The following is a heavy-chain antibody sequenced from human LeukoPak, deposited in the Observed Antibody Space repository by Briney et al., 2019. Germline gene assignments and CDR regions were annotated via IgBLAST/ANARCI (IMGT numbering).Heavy chain of an antibody. V-gene: IGHV3-53*01. CDR2: ICSGGST. CDR3: ARGYYYGSASSFDY. CDR1: WVAVSISY. J-gene: IGHJ4*02. D-gene: IGHD3-10*01. Sequence: GSLRLSGAGCWVAVSISYRSCGPHAPGKGLDCGSVICSGGSTYYGASVKGRFPISRDNSKNPLYLQMNSLRAEDPGVYYCARGYYYGSASSFDYWGQGTLVPVSS.